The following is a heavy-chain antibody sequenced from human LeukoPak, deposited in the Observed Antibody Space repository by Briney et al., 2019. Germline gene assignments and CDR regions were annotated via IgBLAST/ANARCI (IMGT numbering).Heavy chain of an antibody. Sequence: GGSLRLSCAASGITFSSYSMNWVRQAPGKGLEWVSYISTSGSTLHYADSVKGRFTVSRDNANNSLYLQMKSLRAEDTAVYYCAREHGNYLRHWGQGTLVTVSS. V-gene: IGHV3-48*01. J-gene: IGHJ4*02. D-gene: IGHD1-7*01. CDR1: GITFSSYS. CDR3: AREHGNYLRH. CDR2: ISTSGSTL.